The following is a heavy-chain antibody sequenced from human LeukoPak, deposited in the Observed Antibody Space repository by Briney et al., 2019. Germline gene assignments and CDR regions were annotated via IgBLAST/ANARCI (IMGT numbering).Heavy chain of an antibody. J-gene: IGHJ4*02. V-gene: IGHV3-74*01. Sequence: GGSLRLSCAASGFTFNIYWMHWVRQAPGKGLVWASRINSDGSATTYADSVKGRFTISRDNAKNTLYLHMNSLTAEDTAVYYCARDRDYVPVHWGQGTLVTVSS. CDR2: INSDGSAT. CDR3: ARDRDYVPVH. CDR1: GFTFNIYW. D-gene: IGHD4/OR15-4a*01.